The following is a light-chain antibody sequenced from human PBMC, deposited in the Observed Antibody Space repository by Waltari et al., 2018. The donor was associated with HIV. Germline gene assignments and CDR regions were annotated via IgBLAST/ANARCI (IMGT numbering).Light chain of an antibody. CDR1: SGINVGTYT. J-gene: IGLJ3*02. CDR3: MIWYSSAGV. Sequence: QAVLTQPSSPSASPGASASPTCTLRSGINVGTYTIHWYQQKPGSPPQYLLRYKSDSDKQQGSGVPSRFSGSKDASANAGILLISGLQSEDEADYYCMIWYSSAGVFGGGTKLTVL. CDR2: YKSDSDK. V-gene: IGLV5-45*02.